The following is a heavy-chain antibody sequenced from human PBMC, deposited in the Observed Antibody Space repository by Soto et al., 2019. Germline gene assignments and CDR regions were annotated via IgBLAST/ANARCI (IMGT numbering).Heavy chain of an antibody. Sequence: EVQLVESGGGLVQPGRSLRLSCAASGFSFDDYAMNWVRQAPGKGLEWVSGISWDSDSIGYAYSVKGRFTISRDNANNSLYLQMNSLRAEDTALYYCAQGISALLYTPYAHWGQGTLVTVSS. J-gene: IGHJ4*02. V-gene: IGHV3-9*01. CDR2: ISWDSDSI. D-gene: IGHD2-2*01. CDR1: GFSFDDYA. CDR3: AQGISALLYTPYAH.